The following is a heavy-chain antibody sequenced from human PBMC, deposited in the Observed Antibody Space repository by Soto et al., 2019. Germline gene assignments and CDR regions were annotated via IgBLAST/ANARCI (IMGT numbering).Heavy chain of an antibody. D-gene: IGHD3-22*01. CDR3: AKGPLYYDSSGYQPTPWDY. CDR1: GFTFSSYG. Sequence: QVQLVESGGGVVQPGRSLRLSCAASGFTFSSYGMHWVRQAPGKGLEWVAVKSYDGSNKYYADSVKGRFTISRDNSKNTLYLQMNSLRAEDTAVYYCAKGPLYYDSSGYQPTPWDYWGQGTLVTVSS. J-gene: IGHJ4*02. V-gene: IGHV3-30*18. CDR2: KSYDGSNK.